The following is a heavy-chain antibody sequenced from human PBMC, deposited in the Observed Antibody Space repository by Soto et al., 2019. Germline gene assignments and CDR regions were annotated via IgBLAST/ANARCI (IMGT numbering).Heavy chain of an antibody. CDR1: GGSISSGDYY. J-gene: IGHJ5*02. Sequence: QVQLQESGPGLVKPSQTLSLTCTVSGGSISSGDYYWSWIRQPPGKGLEWIGYIYHSGSTYYNPSRKRLVTISVDRSKNQFSLKLSSVTAADTAVDYWARERPDGARLDPWGQGTLVTVSS. V-gene: IGHV4-30-4*01. D-gene: IGHD6-6*01. CDR3: ARERPDGARLDP. CDR2: IYHSGST.